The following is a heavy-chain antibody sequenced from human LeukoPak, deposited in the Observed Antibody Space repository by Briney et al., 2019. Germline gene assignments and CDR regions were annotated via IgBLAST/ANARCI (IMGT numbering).Heavy chain of an antibody. Sequence: ASVKVSCKASGYTFTSYGISWVRQAPGQGLEWMGWISAYNGNTNYAQKLQGRVTMTTDTSTSTAYMELRSLRSDDTAVYYCARDHSFYSSGWYAFWLYYYGMDVWGQGTTVTVSS. CDR2: ISAYNGNT. J-gene: IGHJ6*02. CDR1: GYTFTSYG. D-gene: IGHD6-19*01. CDR3: ARDHSFYSSGWYAFWLYYYGMDV. V-gene: IGHV1-18*01.